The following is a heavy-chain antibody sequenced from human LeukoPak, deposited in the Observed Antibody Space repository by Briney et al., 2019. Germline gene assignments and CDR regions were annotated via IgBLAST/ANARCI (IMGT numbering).Heavy chain of an antibody. CDR2: IYYSGST. CDR3: ARDRFHSGQRCMPSQRMGMDV. CDR1: GGSISSGGYY. Sequence: SETLSLTCTVSGGSISSGGYYWSWIPQHPGKGLEWIGYIYYSGSTYYNPSLKSRVTISVDTSKNQFSLKLSSVTAADTAVYYGARDRFHSGQRCMPSQRMGMDVWGQGTTVTVSS. J-gene: IGHJ6*02. V-gene: IGHV4-31*03. D-gene: IGHD2-8*01.